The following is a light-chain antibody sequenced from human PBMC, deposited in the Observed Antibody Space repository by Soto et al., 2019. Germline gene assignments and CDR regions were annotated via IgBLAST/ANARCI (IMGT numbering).Light chain of an antibody. Sequence: EIVMTQSPATLSVSPGERATLSCRASQSVSSNLAWYQQKPGQAPRLLIYGASTRATGIPARFSGSGSGTEFTLTLSSLQSEHDAVDYYQHHNNWPPWTFGQGTKVEIK. V-gene: IGKV3-15*01. CDR3: QHHNNWPPWT. J-gene: IGKJ1*01. CDR1: QSVSSN. CDR2: GAS.